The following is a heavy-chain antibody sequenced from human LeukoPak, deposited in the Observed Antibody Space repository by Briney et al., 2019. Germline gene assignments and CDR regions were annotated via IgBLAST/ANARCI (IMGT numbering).Heavy chain of an antibody. CDR1: GGSISRSSYY. V-gene: IGHV4-39*01. Sequence: PSETLSLTCTVSGGSISRSSYYWGWIRQPPGKGLEWVASIYYSGTTYYNPSLKSRVTISVDTSKNQFSLNLSSVTAADTAVYYCAGEGDYWHRFDYWGRGTLVTVSS. D-gene: IGHD4-17*01. CDR2: IYYSGTT. CDR3: AGEGDYWHRFDY. J-gene: IGHJ4*02.